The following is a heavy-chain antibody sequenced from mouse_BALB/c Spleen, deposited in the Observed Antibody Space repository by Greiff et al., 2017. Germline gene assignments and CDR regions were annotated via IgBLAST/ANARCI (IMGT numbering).Heavy chain of an antibody. Sequence: QVQLKESGPGLVAPSQSLSITCTVSGFSLTNSGVHWVRQSPGKGLEWLGVIWGDGSTNYNSAFKSRLSISKDNSKSQVFLKMNSLQTDDTARYYCASQGEICDRDYWCQGTTVTVSS. D-gene: IGHD3-2*02. J-gene: IGHJ4*01. CDR3: ASQGEICDRDY. V-gene: IGHV2-6-6*01. CDR1: GFSLTNSG. CDR2: IWGDGST.